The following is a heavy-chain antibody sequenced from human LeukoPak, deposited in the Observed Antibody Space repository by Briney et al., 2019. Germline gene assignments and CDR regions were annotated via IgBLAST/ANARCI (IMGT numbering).Heavy chain of an antibody. CDR2: ISYDGSNK. Sequence: PGGSLRLSCAASGFTFSSYAMHWVRQAPGKGLEWMSVISYDGSNKYFADSVKGRLTISRDNSKNTLYLQMNSLRGEDTAVYYCASASPRSDYWGQGTLVTVSS. CDR1: GFTFSSYA. J-gene: IGHJ4*02. CDR3: ASASPRSDY. V-gene: IGHV3-30*04.